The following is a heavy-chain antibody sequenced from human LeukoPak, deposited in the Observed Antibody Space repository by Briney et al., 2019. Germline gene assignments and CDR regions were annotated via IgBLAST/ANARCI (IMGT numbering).Heavy chain of an antibody. CDR2: INHSGST. CDR1: GGSFSGYY. V-gene: IGHV4-34*01. J-gene: IGHJ4*02. CDR3: ARRSDFWSGYGY. Sequence: SETLSLTCAVYGGSFSGYYWSWIRQPPGKGLEWIGEINHSGSTNYNPSPKSRVTISVDTSKNQFSLKLSSVTAADTAVYYCARRSDFWSGYGYRGQGTLVTVSS. D-gene: IGHD3-3*01.